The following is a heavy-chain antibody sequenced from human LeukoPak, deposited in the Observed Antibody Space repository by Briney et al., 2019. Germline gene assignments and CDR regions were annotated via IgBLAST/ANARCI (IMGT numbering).Heavy chain of an antibody. CDR2: IYHNGTP. D-gene: IGHD2-2*02. CDR3: ATAPILRGEEGEHSKYGMDV. V-gene: IGHV4-4*02. J-gene: IGHJ6*02. Sequence: SETLSLTCAVSGGFISSSNWWSWVRQSPGKGLEWIGEIYHNGTPNYSPSLKSRVTISADTFKDHFSLKLTSVTAADTAVYYCATAPILRGEEGEHSKYGMDVWGQGTTVIVSS. CDR1: GGFISSSNW.